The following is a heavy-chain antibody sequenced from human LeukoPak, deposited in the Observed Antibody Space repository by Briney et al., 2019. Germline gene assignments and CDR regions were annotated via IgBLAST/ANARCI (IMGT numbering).Heavy chain of an antibody. CDR1: GYTFTGYY. V-gene: IGHV1-2*06. D-gene: IGHD1-26*01. CDR3: ARDHRGSYLFDY. CDR2: INPNSGGT. J-gene: IGHJ4*02. Sequence: ASVKVSCKASGYTFTGYYMHWVRQDPGQGLEWMGRINPNSGGTNYAQKFQGRVTMTRDTSISTAYMELSRLRSDDTAVYYCARDHRGSYLFDYWGQGTLVTVSS.